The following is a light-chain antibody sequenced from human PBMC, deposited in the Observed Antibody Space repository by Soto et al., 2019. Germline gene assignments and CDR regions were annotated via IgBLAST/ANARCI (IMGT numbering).Light chain of an antibody. V-gene: IGKV1-5*03. Sequence: IQRTHSPSTLSGSLGDIVTITCRAIQTISSWLAWYQQKPGKAPKLLIYKASTLKSGIPARFSGSGSGTDFTLTISSLESDDFAIHYCQQRYSWLRAFGPGTKVDIK. CDR1: QTISSW. J-gene: IGKJ1*01. CDR2: KAS. CDR3: QQRYSWLRA.